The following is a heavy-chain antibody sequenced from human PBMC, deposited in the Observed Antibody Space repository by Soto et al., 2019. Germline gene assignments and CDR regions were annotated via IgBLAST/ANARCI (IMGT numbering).Heavy chain of an antibody. J-gene: IGHJ4*02. V-gene: IGHV3-66*01. Sequence: EVRLVESGGGLVQPGGSLRLSCAASGVTVGNNYMSWVRQAPGKGLELVSVTSSEGATRYADSVKGRFTMSRDSTKNTVYLQRDSLRAEDTAVYICARNVPVTALGYWGQGSLVTVSS. CDR2: TSSEGAT. CDR3: ARNVPVTALGY. CDR1: GVTVGNNY. D-gene: IGHD4-17*01.